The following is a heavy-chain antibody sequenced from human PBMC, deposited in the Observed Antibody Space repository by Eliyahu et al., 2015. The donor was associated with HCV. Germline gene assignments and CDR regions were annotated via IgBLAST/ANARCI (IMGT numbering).Heavy chain of an antibody. J-gene: IGHJ4*02. CDR2: IXGSGSNI. CDR1: GFTFSSYE. V-gene: IGHV3-48*03. Sequence: EVQLVESGGGLVQXGGSXRLXCAASGFTFSSYEMNWVRQAPGKGLEWVSYIXGSGSNIYYADSVKGRFTISRDNAKKSLYLQMTSLRAEDTAVYYCARELRVVIARKTDYWGQGTLVTVSS. D-gene: IGHD3-3*01. CDR3: ARELRVVIARKTDY.